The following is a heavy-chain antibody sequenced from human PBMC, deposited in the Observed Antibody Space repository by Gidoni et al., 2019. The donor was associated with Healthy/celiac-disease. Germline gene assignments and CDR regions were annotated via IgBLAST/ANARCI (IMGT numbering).Heavy chain of an antibody. V-gene: IGHV3-9*01. Sequence: EVQLVESGGGLVQPGRSLRLSCAASGFTFDDYAMHWVRQAPGKGLEWVSGISWNSGSIGYADSVKGRFTISRDNAKNSLYLQMNSLRAEDTALYYCAKDIGGNSGRRFDYWGQGTLVTVSS. D-gene: IGHD2-21*02. CDR2: ISWNSGSI. J-gene: IGHJ4*02. CDR3: AKDIGGNSGRRFDY. CDR1: GFTFDDYA.